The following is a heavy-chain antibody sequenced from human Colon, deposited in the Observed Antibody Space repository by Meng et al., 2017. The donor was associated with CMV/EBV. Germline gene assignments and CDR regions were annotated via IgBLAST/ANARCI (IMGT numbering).Heavy chain of an antibody. J-gene: IGHJ4*02. Sequence: GGSLGLSCAFSGISFKSYAMSWVRQAPGQGLEWVAVISSAGDEIYYADSVKGRFIVSRDNAKNTLFLQINGLGAEDTAVYYCAKNLFVPPAIMSVFAPNDYWGQGTLVTVSS. V-gene: IGHV3-23*01. CDR3: AKNLFVPPAIMSVFAPNDY. CDR2: ISSAGDEI. D-gene: IGHD2-2*02. CDR1: GISFKSYA.